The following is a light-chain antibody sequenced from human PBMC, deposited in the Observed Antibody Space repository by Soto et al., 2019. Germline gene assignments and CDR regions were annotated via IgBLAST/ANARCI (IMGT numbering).Light chain of an antibody. CDR2: AAS. CDR1: QGISSY. J-gene: IGKJ2*01. CDR3: QQYYRYPRT. Sequence: AIRLTQSPSSFSASTGDRVTITCRASQGISSYLAWYQKKPGKAPKLLIYAASTLQSGVPSRFNGSGSGTDFTLNISCLRSEDFATYYCQQYYRYPRTVGQGTKLEL. V-gene: IGKV1-8*01.